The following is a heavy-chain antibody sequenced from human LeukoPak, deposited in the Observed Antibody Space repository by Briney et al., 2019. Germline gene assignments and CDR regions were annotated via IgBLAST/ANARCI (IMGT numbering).Heavy chain of an antibody. CDR1: GFTFSSYA. D-gene: IGHD3-10*01. CDR3: AKSNGYGLIDI. J-gene: IGHJ3*02. V-gene: IGHV3-23*01. CDR2: ISASGGST. Sequence: GGSLRLSCAASGFTFSSYAMTWVRQAPGKGLEWVSAISASGGSTYYADSVKGRFTISRDNSKNTLYLQMNSLRAEDTAVYFCAKSNGYGLIDIWGQGTMVTVSS.